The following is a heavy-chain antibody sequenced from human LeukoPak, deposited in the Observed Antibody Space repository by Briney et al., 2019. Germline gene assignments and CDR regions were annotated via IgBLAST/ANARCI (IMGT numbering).Heavy chain of an antibody. D-gene: IGHD1-1*01. Sequence: ESGPTLVNPTQTLTLTCTFSWFSLSTSGVGVGWIRQPPGQALERLAPIYWDDDKRYSPSLKSRLTITKDTSKHLVVLTMTNMDPVDTATYYWAHGTTSSTVDYWGQGTLVTVSS. J-gene: IGHJ4*02. CDR1: WFSLSTSGVG. CDR2: IYWDDDK. CDR3: AHGTTSSTVDY. V-gene: IGHV2-5*02.